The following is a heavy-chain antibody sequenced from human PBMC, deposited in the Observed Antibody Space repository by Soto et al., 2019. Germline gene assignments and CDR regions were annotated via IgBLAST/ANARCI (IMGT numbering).Heavy chain of an antibody. V-gene: IGHV4-39*01. CDR2: IYYSGST. J-gene: IGHJ4*02. D-gene: IGHD3-9*01. Sequence: QLQLQESGPGLVKPSETLSLTCTVSGGSISSSSYYWGWIRQPPGKGLEWIGSIYYSGSTYYNPSLKSRVTISVDTSKNQFSLKLSSVTAADTAVYYCARHSPVDLRYFDWSIGDYWGQGTLVTVSS. CDR1: GGSISSSSYY. CDR3: ARHSPVDLRYFDWSIGDY.